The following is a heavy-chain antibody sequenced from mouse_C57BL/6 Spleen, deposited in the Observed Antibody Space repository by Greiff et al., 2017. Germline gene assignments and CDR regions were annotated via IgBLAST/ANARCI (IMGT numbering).Heavy chain of an antibody. V-gene: IGHV1-66*01. J-gene: IGHJ2*01. CDR1: GHSFTSYY. CDR3: ARGKPDYFDY. Sequence: QVQLQQSGPELVKPGASVKISCKASGHSFTSYYIHWVKQRPGQGLEWIGWIYPGSGNTKYNEKFKGKATLTADTSSSTAYMQLSSLTSEDSAVYYCARGKPDYFDYWGQGTTLTVSS. CDR2: IYPGSGNT.